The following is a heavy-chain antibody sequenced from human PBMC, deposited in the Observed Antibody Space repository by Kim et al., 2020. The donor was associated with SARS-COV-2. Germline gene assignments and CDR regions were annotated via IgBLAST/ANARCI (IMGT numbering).Heavy chain of an antibody. J-gene: IGHJ3*02. CDR3: ARHIVVVPAAIKRWWAFDI. Sequence: GESLKISCKGSGYSFTSYWIGWVRQMPGKGLEWMGFIYPGDSDTRYSPSFQGQVTISADKSISTAYLQWSSLKASDTAMHYSARHIVVVPAAIKRWWAFDIWGQGIMVTVSS. D-gene: IGHD2-2*02. CDR1: GYSFTSYW. V-gene: IGHV5-51*01. CDR2: IYPGDSDT.